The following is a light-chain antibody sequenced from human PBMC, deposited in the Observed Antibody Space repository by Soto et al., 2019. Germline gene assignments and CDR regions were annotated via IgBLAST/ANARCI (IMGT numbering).Light chain of an antibody. CDR2: DTS. J-gene: IGLJ3*02. CDR3: LLSYSGARAGV. Sequence: QAVVTQEPSLTVSPGGTVTLTCGSSTGVVTSGHYPYWFQQKPGQAPRTLIYDTSNKYSWTPARFSASLLGGKAALTLSGAQPEDEAEYYCLLSYSGARAGVFGGGTKLTVL. V-gene: IGLV7-46*01. CDR1: TGVVTSGHY.